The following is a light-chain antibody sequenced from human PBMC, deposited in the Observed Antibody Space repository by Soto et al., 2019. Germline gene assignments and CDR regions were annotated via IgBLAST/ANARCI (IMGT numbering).Light chain of an antibody. Sequence: EIVLTQSPGTLSLSPGERATLSCRASQSVSSSYSAWYQQKPGQAPRLLIYGASNRAAGIPARFSGSGSGTDFTLTISSLEPEDFAIYYCQQRQYWPPITFGQGTRLEIK. J-gene: IGKJ5*01. V-gene: IGKV3-11*01. CDR2: GAS. CDR3: QQRQYWPPIT. CDR1: QSVSSSY.